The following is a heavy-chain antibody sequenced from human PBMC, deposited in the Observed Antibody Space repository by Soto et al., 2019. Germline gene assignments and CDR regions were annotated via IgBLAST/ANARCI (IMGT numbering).Heavy chain of an antibody. CDR1: GFIFSSYG. D-gene: IGHD1-26*01. V-gene: IGHV3-33*01. CDR2: IRNDGSNK. J-gene: IGHJ4*02. Sequence: QVQLVESGGGVVQPGRSLRLSCAASGFIFSSYGMHWVRQAPGKGLEWVAVIRNDGSNKYYADSVKGRFTISRDNSKNTLYLQMNSLRAEDTAVYYCAGGVGADEGYFDYWGQGTPVTVSS. CDR3: AGGVGADEGYFDY.